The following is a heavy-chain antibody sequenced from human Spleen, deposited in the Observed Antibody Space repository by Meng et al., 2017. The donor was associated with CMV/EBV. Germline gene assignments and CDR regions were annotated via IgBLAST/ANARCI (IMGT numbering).Heavy chain of an antibody. V-gene: IGHV3-7*01. J-gene: IGHJ6*02. D-gene: IGHD3-3*01. Sequence: SCAASGFTFTNYVVSWVRQAPGKGLEWVANIMQDGSEKYYVDSVKGRFTISRDNAKNSLYLQMNSLRAEDTAVYYCARDRVTYYDFWSGAYGMDVWGQGTTVTVSS. CDR3: ARDRVTYYDFWSGAYGMDV. CDR1: GFTFTNYV. CDR2: IMQDGSEK.